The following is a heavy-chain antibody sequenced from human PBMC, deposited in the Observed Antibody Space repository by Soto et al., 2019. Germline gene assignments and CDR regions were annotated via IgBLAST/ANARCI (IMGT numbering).Heavy chain of an antibody. J-gene: IGHJ6*02. V-gene: IGHV3-15*07. CDR1: GFTFSNAW. Sequence: GSLRLSCAASGFTFSNAWMNWVRQAPGKGLEWVGRIKSKTDGGTTDYAAPVKGRFTISRDDSKNTLYLQMNSLKTEDTAVYYCTTLVVPAAIYYYYGMDVWGQGTTVTVSS. D-gene: IGHD2-2*02. CDR3: TTLVVPAAIYYYYGMDV. CDR2: IKSKTDGGTT.